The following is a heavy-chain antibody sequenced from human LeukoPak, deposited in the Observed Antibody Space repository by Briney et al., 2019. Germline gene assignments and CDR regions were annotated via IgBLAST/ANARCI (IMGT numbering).Heavy chain of an antibody. J-gene: IGHJ5*02. CDR2: IIPIFGTA. CDR1: GGTFSSYA. V-gene: IGHV1-69*13. CDR3: ARDFLPTVVVRSGRFDP. Sequence: VASVKVSCKASGGTFSSYAISWVRQAPGQGLEWMGGIIPIFGTANYAQKFQGRVTITADESTSTAYMELSSLRSEDTAVYYCARDFLPTVVVRSGRFDPWGQGTLVTVSS. D-gene: IGHD2-15*01.